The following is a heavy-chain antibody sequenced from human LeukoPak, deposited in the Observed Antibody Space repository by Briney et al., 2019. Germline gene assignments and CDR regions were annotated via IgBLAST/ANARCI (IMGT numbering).Heavy chain of an antibody. J-gene: IGHJ5*02. Sequence: GGSLRLSCAASGFTFSNNWMSWVRQAPGKGLECVANIKKDGSEKYYINSVKGRFTISRDNAKNSLYLQMDSLRAEDTALYYCVKDAGTAWGQGALVTVSS. D-gene: IGHD2-8*02. V-gene: IGHV3-7*01. CDR1: GFTFSNNW. CDR2: IKKDGSEK. CDR3: VKDAGTA.